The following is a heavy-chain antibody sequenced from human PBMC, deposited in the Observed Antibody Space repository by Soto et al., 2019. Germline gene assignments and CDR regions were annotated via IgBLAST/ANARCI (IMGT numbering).Heavy chain of an antibody. CDR3: ERDRDSSGSLSGY. CDR1: GYTFSSHG. Sequence: QVQLVQSGAEVKEPGASVKVSCKASGYTFSSHGIIWVRQAPGQGLEWMGWISGYSGNANFAQKFQGRLTMTTDTATDTAYMELRSLRSDDKAVYYCERDRDSSGSLSGYWGQGTLVSVSS. CDR2: ISGYSGNA. J-gene: IGHJ4*02. D-gene: IGHD1-26*01. V-gene: IGHV1-18*01.